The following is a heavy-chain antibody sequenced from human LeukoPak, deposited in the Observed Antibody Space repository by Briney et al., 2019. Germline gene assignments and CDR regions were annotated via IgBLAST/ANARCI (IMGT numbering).Heavy chain of an antibody. D-gene: IGHD6-19*01. CDR3: AKQLTMAGPNFDY. CDR1: GFIFSSYD. J-gene: IGHJ4*02. Sequence: GGSLRLSCTASGFIFSSYDMIWVRQAPGKGLEWVSGINAGGGTSYYADSVKGRFTFSRDNSKNTLYLQMNSLGAEDTAVYYCAKQLTMAGPNFDYWGQGTLVTVSS. V-gene: IGHV3-23*01. CDR2: INAGGGTS.